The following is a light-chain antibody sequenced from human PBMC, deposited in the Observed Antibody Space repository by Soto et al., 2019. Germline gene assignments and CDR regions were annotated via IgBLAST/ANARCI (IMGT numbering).Light chain of an antibody. V-gene: IGLV2-23*01. J-gene: IGLJ1*01. CDR3: CSYAGPTTFV. CDR1: SSDVGTYNL. CDR2: EGS. Sequence: QSALTQPASVSGSPGQSITISCTGTSSDVGTYNLVSWYQQHPGKAPKLMIYEGSKRPSGVSHRFSGSKSGNTASLTISGLQAEDEADYYCCSYAGPTTFVFGTATKLTVL.